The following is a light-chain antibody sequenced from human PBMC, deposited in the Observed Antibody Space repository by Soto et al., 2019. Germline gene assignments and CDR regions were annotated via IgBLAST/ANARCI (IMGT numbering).Light chain of an antibody. Sequence: DIQMTQSPSSLSAPVGDRVTISCRASQTITTYLNWYQQKPGKAPQLLIYGASILQSGVPSRFTGSGSGTDFTLTISSLQPDDFATYHCQQTHSTPWTFGQGTKVEIK. V-gene: IGKV1-39*01. CDR2: GAS. CDR1: QTITTY. CDR3: QQTHSTPWT. J-gene: IGKJ1*01.